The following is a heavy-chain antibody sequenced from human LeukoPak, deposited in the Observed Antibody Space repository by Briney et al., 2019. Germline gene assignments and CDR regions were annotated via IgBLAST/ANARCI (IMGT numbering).Heavy chain of an antibody. V-gene: IGHV4-39*07. D-gene: IGHD2-15*01. Sequence: SETLSLTGTVYAGSISSSSYYWRWIRQPPGRGLERIGSIYYSGSTNYNPSLKSRVTISVDTSKNQFSLKLSSVTAADTAVYYCARSVEGYCSGGSCYSYYYYMDVWGKGTTVTVSS. J-gene: IGHJ6*03. CDR1: AGSISSSSYY. CDR2: IYYSGST. CDR3: ARSVEGYCSGGSCYSYYYYMDV.